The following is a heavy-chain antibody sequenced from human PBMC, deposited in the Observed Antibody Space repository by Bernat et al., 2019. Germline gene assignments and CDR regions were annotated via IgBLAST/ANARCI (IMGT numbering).Heavy chain of an antibody. D-gene: IGHD6-6*01. CDR3: ARALGLVAFDI. J-gene: IGHJ3*02. CDR1: GFTFDDYA. Sequence: EVQLVESGGGLVQPGRSLRLSCAASGFTFDDYAMHWVRQAPGKGLEWVSGISWNSGSIGYADSVKGRFTISRDNAKNSLYLQMNSLRAEDTALYYCARALGLVAFDIWDQGTMVTVSS. CDR2: ISWNSGSI. V-gene: IGHV3-9*01.